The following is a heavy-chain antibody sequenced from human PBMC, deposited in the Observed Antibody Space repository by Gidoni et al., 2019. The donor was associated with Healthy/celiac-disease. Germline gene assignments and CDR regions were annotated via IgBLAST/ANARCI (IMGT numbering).Heavy chain of an antibody. J-gene: IGHJ4*02. Sequence: GGGVVQPGRSLILSCAAFGFTFNSYAMHWFRQAPGKGLEWVAVISYDGSNKYYADSVKGRFTISRDNSYLKMNSLRAEDTAVYYCARDPNYDGSGSPDYWGQGTRVTVAS. V-gene: IGHV3-30-3*01. D-gene: IGHD3-10*01. CDR1: GFTFNSYA. CDR2: ISYDGSNK. CDR3: ARDPNYDGSGSPDY.